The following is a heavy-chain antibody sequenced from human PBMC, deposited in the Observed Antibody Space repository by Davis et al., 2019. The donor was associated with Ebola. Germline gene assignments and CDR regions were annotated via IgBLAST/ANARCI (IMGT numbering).Heavy chain of an antibody. CDR3: ARVVGYHTSFFDY. V-gene: IGHV4-39*07. J-gene: IGHJ4*02. CDR1: GGSISSGGYY. Sequence: SETLSLTCAVSGGSISSGGYYWGWIRQPPGKGLEWIGSIYYSGSTYYNPSLKSRVTISVDTSKNQFSLKLSSVTAADTAVYYCARVVGYHTSFFDYWGQGTLVTVSS. CDR2: IYYSGST. D-gene: IGHD2-2*01.